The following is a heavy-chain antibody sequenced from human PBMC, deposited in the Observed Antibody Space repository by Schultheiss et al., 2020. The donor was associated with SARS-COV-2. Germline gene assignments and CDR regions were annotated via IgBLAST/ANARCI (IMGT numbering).Heavy chain of an antibody. D-gene: IGHD4-17*01. Sequence: SQTLSLTCTVSGGSISSGGYYWSWIRQPPGKGLEWIGYIYYSGSTYYNPSLKSRVTISVDKSKNQFSLNLTSVTAADTAVYYCASGGAVTTLMGDFDYWGQGTLVTVSS. J-gene: IGHJ4*02. CDR3: ASGGAVTTLMGDFDY. CDR2: IYYSGST. CDR1: GGSISSGGYY. V-gene: IGHV4-30-4*01.